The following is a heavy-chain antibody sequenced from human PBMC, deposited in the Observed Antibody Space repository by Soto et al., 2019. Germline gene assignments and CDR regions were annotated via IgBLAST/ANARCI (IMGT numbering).Heavy chain of an antibody. D-gene: IGHD3-10*01. V-gene: IGHV1-18*01. Sequence: QVQLVQSGAEVKKPGASVKVSCKASGYTFTSYGISWVRQAPGQGLEWMGWISAYNGNTNYAQKLQGRVTMTTDTSTSKAYMELRSLRSDDTAVYYCARDQRGYYGSGSYFWFDPWGQGTLVTVSS. CDR1: GYTFTSYG. CDR2: ISAYNGNT. J-gene: IGHJ5*02. CDR3: ARDQRGYYGSGSYFWFDP.